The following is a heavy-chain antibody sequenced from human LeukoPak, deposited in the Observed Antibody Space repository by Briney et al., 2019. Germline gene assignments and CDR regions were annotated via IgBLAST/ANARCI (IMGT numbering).Heavy chain of an antibody. CDR2: INSDGSTT. CDR3: TRAQSGGSDY. D-gene: IGHD3-16*01. Sequence: GGSLRLSCAASGFTFSRHWIYWVRQAPGKGLVWVSRINSDGSTTSYADSVKGRFTVSRDNAKNTLYLQMNSLRAEDMAVYYCTRAQSGGSDYWGQGTLVTVSS. V-gene: IGHV3-74*01. CDR1: GFTFSRHW. J-gene: IGHJ4*02.